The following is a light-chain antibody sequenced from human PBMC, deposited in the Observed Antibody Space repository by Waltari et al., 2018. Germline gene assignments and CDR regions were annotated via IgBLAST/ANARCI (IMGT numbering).Light chain of an antibody. Sequence: QSVLTQPPSASGTPGQRVTISCSGSSSNIGSNTANWYQQLPGTAPKLLIYSNNQRPSGVRDRFSGSKSGTSASLAISGLQSEEEADYYCAAWDDSLNGWVFGGGTKLTVL. J-gene: IGLJ3*02. CDR2: SNN. V-gene: IGLV1-44*01. CDR1: SSNIGSNT. CDR3: AAWDDSLNGWV.